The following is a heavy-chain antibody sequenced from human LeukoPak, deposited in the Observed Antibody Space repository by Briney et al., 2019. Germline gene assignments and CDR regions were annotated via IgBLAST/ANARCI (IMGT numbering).Heavy chain of an antibody. V-gene: IGHV4-61*02. Sequence: SETLSLTCTVSGGSISSGSYYWSWIRQPAGKGLEWIGRIYTSGSTNYNPSLKSRVTISVDTSKNQFSLKLSSVTAADTAVYYCARVGFGELLSTSENFDYWGQGTLVTVSS. CDR2: IYTSGST. J-gene: IGHJ4*02. D-gene: IGHD3-10*01. CDR1: GGSISSGSYY. CDR3: ARVGFGELLSTSENFDY.